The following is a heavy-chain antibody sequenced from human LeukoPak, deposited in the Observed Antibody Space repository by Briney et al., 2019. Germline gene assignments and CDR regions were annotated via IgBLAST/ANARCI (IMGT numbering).Heavy chain of an antibody. CDR1: GVSFNSYY. V-gene: IGHV4-59*01. J-gene: IGHJ4*02. D-gene: IGHD2-21*02. CDR3: ARVGRYCGSDCYLDY. Sequence: SETLSLTCAVSGVSFNSYYWSWIRQPPGKGLEWIGYIYYTGGTNYNPSLKGRLTISLDTSKNQFSLRLTSVTAADTAVYYCARVGRYCGSDCYLDYWGQGTQVTVSS. CDR2: IYYTGGT.